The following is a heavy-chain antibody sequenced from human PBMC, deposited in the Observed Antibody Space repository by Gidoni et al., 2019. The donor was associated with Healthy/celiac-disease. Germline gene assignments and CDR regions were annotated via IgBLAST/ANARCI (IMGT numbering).Heavy chain of an antibody. CDR3: AKDYDPYYYYGMDV. V-gene: IGHV3-30*18. CDR2: ISYDGSNK. CDR1: GFTFSSYA. D-gene: IGHD3-3*01. J-gene: IGHJ6*02. Sequence: LVESGGGVVQPVRSLRLSCAASGFTFSSYAMHWVRQAPGKGLAWVAVISYDGSNKYYADSVKGRFTISRDNSKNTLYLQMNSLRAEDTAVYYCAKDYDPYYYYGMDVWGQGTTVTVSS.